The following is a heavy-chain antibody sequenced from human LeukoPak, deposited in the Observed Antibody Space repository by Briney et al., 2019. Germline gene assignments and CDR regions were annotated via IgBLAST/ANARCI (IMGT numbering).Heavy chain of an antibody. V-gene: IGHV4-34*01. CDR3: ARGKVGGYSYRCAFDI. J-gene: IGHJ3*02. D-gene: IGHD5-18*01. Sequence: SQTLSLTCAVSGGSFSGYYWSWIRQPPRKGLEWIGEINHSGSTNYNPSLKSRVTISVDTSKNQFSLKLSSVTAADTAVYYWARGKVGGYSYRCAFDIWGQGTMVTVSS. CDR1: GGSFSGYY. CDR2: INHSGST.